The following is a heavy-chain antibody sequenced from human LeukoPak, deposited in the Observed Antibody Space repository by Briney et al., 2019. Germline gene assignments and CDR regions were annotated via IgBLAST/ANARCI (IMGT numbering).Heavy chain of an antibody. CDR3: ARGGWQQLDY. Sequence: SETLSLTCAVYGGPFSGYYWSWIRKPPGKGREWIGEIKHSGNTNYNPSLKRRVTISVDTSKHQFSMKLSYVTAADTAVYYCARGGWQQLDYWGQGTLVTVSS. V-gene: IGHV4-34*01. CDR2: IKHSGNT. CDR1: GGPFSGYY. J-gene: IGHJ4*02. D-gene: IGHD6-13*01.